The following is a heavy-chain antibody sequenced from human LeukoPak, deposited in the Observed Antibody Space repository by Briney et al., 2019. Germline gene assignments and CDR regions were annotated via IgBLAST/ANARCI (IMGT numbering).Heavy chain of an antibody. CDR2: IYTSGST. CDR3: AREAELLWFGEEPTHAFDI. Sequence: PSQTLSLTCTVSGGSISSGSYYWSWIRQPAGKGLEWIGRIYTSGSTNYNPSLKSRVTISVDKSKNQFSLKLSSVTAADTAVYYCAREAELLWFGEEPTHAFDIWGQGTMVTVSS. CDR1: GGSISSGSYY. J-gene: IGHJ3*02. V-gene: IGHV4-61*02. D-gene: IGHD3-10*01.